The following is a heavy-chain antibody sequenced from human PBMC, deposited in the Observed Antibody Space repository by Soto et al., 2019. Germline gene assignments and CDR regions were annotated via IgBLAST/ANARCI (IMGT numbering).Heavy chain of an antibody. J-gene: IGHJ4*02. CDR1: GFTFGNYD. CDR3: WGWEEHFY. Sequence: PGGSLRLSCTTSGFTFGNYDMNWVRQAPGKGLEWVSFISSSGTSIYIADSVKGRFTISRDNAKNSLYLQMNSLRVEDTGLYYCWGWEEHFYWGQGTLVTVSS. V-gene: IGHV3-48*03. D-gene: IGHD1-26*01. CDR2: ISSSGTSI.